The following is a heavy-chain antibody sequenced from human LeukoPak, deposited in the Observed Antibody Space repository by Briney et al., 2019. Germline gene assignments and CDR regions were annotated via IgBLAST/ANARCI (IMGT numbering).Heavy chain of an antibody. CDR3: AKERVGATTAKGAFDI. CDR2: ISGSGGST. J-gene: IGHJ3*02. CDR1: GFTFSSYA. D-gene: IGHD1-26*01. Sequence: GGSLRLSCAASGFTFSSYAMSWVRQAPGKGLEWVSAISGSGGSTYYADSVKGRFTISRDNSKNTLYLQMNSLRAEDTAVYYCAKERVGATTAKGAFDIWGQGTMVTVSS. V-gene: IGHV3-23*01.